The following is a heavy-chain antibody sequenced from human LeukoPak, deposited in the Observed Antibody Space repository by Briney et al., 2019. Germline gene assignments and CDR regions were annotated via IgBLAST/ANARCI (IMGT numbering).Heavy chain of an antibody. D-gene: IGHD3-10*01. CDR2: IDWTDDK. V-gene: IGHV2-70*11. Sequence: SGPALVKPTQTLTLTCTFSGFSLSTRGMCVTWIRQPPGKALEWLARIDWTDDKYYRTSLKTRLTISKDTSKNQVVLTMTNMDPVDTATYYCAHGNVRYYYHAFDIWGQGTMVTVSS. CDR1: GFSLSTRGMC. J-gene: IGHJ3*02. CDR3: AHGNVRYYYHAFDI.